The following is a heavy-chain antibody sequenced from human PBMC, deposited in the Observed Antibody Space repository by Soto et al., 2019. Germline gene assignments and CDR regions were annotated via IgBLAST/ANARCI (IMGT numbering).Heavy chain of an antibody. CDR1: GGSISSGGYY. CDR3: ARDGAGSSSWFDP. V-gene: IGHV4-31*03. D-gene: IGHD6-13*01. CDR2: IYYSGST. Sequence: SETLSLTCTVSGGSISSGGYYWSWIRQHPGKGLEWIGYIYYSGSTYYNPSLKSRVTISVDTSKNQFSLKLSSVTAADTAVYYCARDGAGSSSWFDPWGRGTLVTVSS. J-gene: IGHJ5*02.